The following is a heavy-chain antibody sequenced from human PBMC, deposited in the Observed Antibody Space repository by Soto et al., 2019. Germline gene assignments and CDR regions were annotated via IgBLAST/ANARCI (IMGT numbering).Heavy chain of an antibody. CDR2: ISANNGNT. V-gene: IGHV1-18*01. D-gene: IGHD3-10*01. J-gene: IGHJ4*02. Sequence: QVQLVQSGAEVKKPGASVKVSCKASGYTFTTSGITWVRQAPGQGLEWMGWISANNGNTNYAQNVQGRVTMTTDTSTSTAYMELRSLRTDDTAVYYCARDVLLWFGELPGEYWGQGTLVTVSS. CDR1: GYTFTTSG. CDR3: ARDVLLWFGELPGEY.